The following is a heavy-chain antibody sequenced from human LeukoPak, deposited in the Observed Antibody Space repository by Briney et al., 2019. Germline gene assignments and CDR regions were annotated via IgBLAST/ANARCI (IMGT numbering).Heavy chain of an antibody. Sequence: SETLSLTCTVSGGSISSYYWSWIRQPPGKGLEWIGYIYYSGSTNYNPSLKSRVTISVDTSKNQFSLKLSSVTAADTAVYYCARDGKRGATDYWGQGTLVTVSS. CDR2: IYYSGST. V-gene: IGHV4-59*01. J-gene: IGHJ4*02. D-gene: IGHD1-26*01. CDR3: ARDGKRGATDY. CDR1: GGSISSYY.